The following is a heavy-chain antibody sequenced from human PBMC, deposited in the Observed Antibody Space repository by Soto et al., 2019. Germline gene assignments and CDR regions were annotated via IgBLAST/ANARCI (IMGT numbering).Heavy chain of an antibody. CDR3: AAYFDCFA. Sequence: EVQLVESGGGLVQPGGSLRLSCAVSGFTVSSKYMSWVRQAPGKGLEWVSVIFSGNTFYADSVKGRCTISRDTPKNTLYLQMNSLRAEDTAVYYCAAYFDCFAWGQGTLVTVSS. CDR2: IFSGNT. D-gene: IGHD3-9*01. J-gene: IGHJ4*02. CDR1: GFTVSSKY. V-gene: IGHV3-66*01.